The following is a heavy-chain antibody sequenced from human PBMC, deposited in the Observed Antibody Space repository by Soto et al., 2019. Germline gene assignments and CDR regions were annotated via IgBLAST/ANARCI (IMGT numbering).Heavy chain of an antibody. J-gene: IGHJ4*02. CDR3: ARVGCSGGNRYPSDALDD. CDR1: GCPFARYW. CDR2: IYPGDSDA. V-gene: IGHV5-51*01. Sequence: GESLTISCIGPGCPFARYWLGWVRQVPGKGLEWMGIIYPGDSDARYSPSFQGQVTISADKSLTTAYMQWNSLRASDSGLYYCARVGCSGGNRYPSDALDDWGQGTQVTVSS. D-gene: IGHD2-15*01.